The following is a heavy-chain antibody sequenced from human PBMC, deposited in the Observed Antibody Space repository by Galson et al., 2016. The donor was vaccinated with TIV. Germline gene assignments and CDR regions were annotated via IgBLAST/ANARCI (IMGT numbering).Heavy chain of an antibody. D-gene: IGHD3-3*01. V-gene: IGHV3-30*04. J-gene: IGHJ4*02. CDR1: EFTLSSYA. CDR2: ISSDGNHK. Sequence: SLRLSCAASEFTLSSYAINWVRQAPGKGLEWVAVISSDGNHKYYADSIKGRFTISRDNSKNMVYLQMNSLRPEDTAVYYCSSPGSDFWSFHYWGQGTLVTVSS. CDR3: SSPGSDFWSFHY.